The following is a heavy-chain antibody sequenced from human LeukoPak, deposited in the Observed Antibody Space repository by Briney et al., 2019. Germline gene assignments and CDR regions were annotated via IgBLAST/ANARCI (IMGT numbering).Heavy chain of an antibody. CDR1: GFTFSSYW. CDR3: ATSIAVAGWFDP. J-gene: IGHJ5*02. CDR2: VNSDGSST. D-gene: IGHD6-19*01. Sequence: PGGSLRLSCAASGFTFSSYWMHWVRHAPGKGLVWVSRVNSDGSSTSYADSVKGRFTISRDNAKNTLYLQMNSLRAEDTAVYYCATSIAVAGWFDPWGQGTLVTVSS. V-gene: IGHV3-74*01.